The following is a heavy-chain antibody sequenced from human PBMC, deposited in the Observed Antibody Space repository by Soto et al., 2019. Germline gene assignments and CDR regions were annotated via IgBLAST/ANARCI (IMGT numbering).Heavy chain of an antibody. D-gene: IGHD3-22*01. CDR2: IYSGGRT. CDR1: GFTVSSNY. J-gene: IGHJ4*02. CDR3: ARLYDSSGYYGWYFDY. V-gene: IGHV3-53*01. Sequence: PGGSLRLSCTASGFTVSSNYMNWVRQAPGKGLEWVSVIYSGGRTNYGDSVKGRFTISRDNSKNTLYLQMNSLRAEDTAVYYCARLYDSSGYYGWYFDYWGQGTLVIVSS.